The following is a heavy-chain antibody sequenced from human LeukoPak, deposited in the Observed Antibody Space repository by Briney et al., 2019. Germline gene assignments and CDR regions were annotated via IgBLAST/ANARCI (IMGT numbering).Heavy chain of an antibody. CDR3: ARHTLYGSGSYYVYYFDY. D-gene: IGHD3-10*01. CDR2: INPNSGGT. CDR1: GYTFTGYS. Sequence: GASVKVSCKASGYTFTGYSMHWVRQAPGQGLEWMGWINPNSGGTNSAQKFQGRVTMTRDTSISTAYMELSRLRSDDTAVYYCARHTLYGSGSYYVYYFDYWGQGTLVTVSS. J-gene: IGHJ4*02. V-gene: IGHV1-2*02.